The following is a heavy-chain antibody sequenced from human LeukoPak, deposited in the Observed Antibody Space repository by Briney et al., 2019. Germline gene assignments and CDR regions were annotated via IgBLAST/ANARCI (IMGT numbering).Heavy chain of an antibody. CDR3: ARDLYLYDSSGYPVIDY. Sequence: SETLSLTCTVSGGSISSYYWSWIRQPAGKGLEWIGRIYTSGSTNYNPSLKSRVTMSVDTSKNQFSLKLSSVTAADTAVYYCARDLYLYDSSGYPVIDYWGQGTLVTVSS. CDR1: GGSISSYY. CDR2: IYTSGST. D-gene: IGHD3-22*01. V-gene: IGHV4-4*07. J-gene: IGHJ4*02.